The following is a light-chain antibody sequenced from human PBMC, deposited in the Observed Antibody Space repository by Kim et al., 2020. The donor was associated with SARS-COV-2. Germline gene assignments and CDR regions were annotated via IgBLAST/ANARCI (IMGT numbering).Light chain of an antibody. CDR2: AAS. Sequence: ASVGDRVTITCRASQSISSYLNWYQQKPGKAPKLLIYAASSLQTGVPSRFSGSGSGTDFTLTISSLQPEDFATYYCQQSYSTPKTFGQGTKVDIK. CDR1: QSISSY. V-gene: IGKV1-39*01. J-gene: IGKJ1*01. CDR3: QQSYSTPKT.